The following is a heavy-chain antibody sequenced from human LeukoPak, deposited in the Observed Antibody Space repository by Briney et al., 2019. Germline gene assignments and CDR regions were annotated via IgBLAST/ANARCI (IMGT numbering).Heavy chain of an antibody. D-gene: IGHD3-9*01. V-gene: IGHV1-18*01. CDR1: GYTFTSYG. J-gene: IGHJ4*02. Sequence: ASLKVSCKASGYTFTSYGISWVRQAPGQVLEWMGWISAYNGNTNYAQKLQGRVTMTTDTSTSTAYMELRSLRSDDTAVYYCARDRHYDILTGYHKNYFDYWGQGTLVTVSS. CDR3: ARDRHYDILTGYHKNYFDY. CDR2: ISAYNGNT.